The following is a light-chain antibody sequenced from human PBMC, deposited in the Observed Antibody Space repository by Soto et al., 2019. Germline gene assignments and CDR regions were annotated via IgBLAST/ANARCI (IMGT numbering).Light chain of an antibody. CDR3: QQYDNLPLT. Sequence: IHLTQSPSSLSTSVRDRVTITCRASQGISSYLAWYKQNPGKAPKLLIYAASTLQSGVPSRFSGRGSGTDVTFTINSLQPEDIETYYCQQYDNLPLTFGGGAKVEI. CDR1: QGISSY. V-gene: IGKV1-9*01. J-gene: IGKJ4*01. CDR2: AAS.